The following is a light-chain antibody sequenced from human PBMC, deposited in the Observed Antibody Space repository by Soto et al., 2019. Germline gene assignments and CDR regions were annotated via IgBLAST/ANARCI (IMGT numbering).Light chain of an antibody. CDR2: EVN. J-gene: IGLJ1*01. V-gene: IGLV2-8*01. CDR1: SSDVGGYNS. CDR3: SSYAGSNNYV. Sequence: QSALTQPPSASGSPGQSVTVSCTGTSSDVGGYNSVSWYQHHPGKAPKLMIYEVNKRPSGVPDRFSGSKSGNTASLTVSGLQAEDEADYFCSSYAGSNNYVFGTGTKVTVL.